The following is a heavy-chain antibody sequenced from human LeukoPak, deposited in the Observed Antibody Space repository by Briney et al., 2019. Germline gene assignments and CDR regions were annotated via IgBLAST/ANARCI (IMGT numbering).Heavy chain of an antibody. Sequence: PSETLSLTCTVSGGSISSSDYSWTWIRQHPGKGLEWIGYISYNGSTYYTPSLKSRVTLSADTSKSQFFLKLTSVTAADTAIYYCARKVVPVGVPAWWFDPWGQGTLVIVSP. V-gene: IGHV4-31*03. J-gene: IGHJ5*02. CDR3: ARKVVPVGVPAWWFDP. CDR2: ISYNGST. CDR1: GGSISSSDYS. D-gene: IGHD2-2*01.